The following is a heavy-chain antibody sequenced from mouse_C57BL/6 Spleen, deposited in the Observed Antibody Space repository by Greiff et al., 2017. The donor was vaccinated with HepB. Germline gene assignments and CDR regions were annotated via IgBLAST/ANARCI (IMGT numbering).Heavy chain of an antibody. V-gene: IGHV3-6*01. CDR2: ISYDGSN. Sequence: EVQLQQSGPGLVKPSQSLSLTCSVTGYSITSGYYWNWIRQFPGNKLEWMGYISYDGSNNYNPSLKNRISITRDTSKNQFFLKLNSVTTEDTATYYCARDPITGAYWGQGTLVTVSA. CDR3: ARDPITGAY. D-gene: IGHD1-1*01. CDR1: GYSITSGYY. J-gene: IGHJ3*01.